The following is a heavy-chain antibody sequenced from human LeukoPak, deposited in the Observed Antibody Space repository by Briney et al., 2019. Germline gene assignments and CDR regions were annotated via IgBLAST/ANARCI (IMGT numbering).Heavy chain of an antibody. CDR2: IYTSGST. J-gene: IGHJ3*02. CDR3: ARAERVESHAFDN. Sequence: SQTLSLTCTVSGGSISSGSYYWSWIRQPAGKGLEWIGRIYTSGSTNYNPSLKSRVTISVDSSKNKYSRKLSPGTAADTAVYYCARAERVESHAFDNWGHGTMVTVVS. CDR1: GGSISSGSYY. V-gene: IGHV4-61*02.